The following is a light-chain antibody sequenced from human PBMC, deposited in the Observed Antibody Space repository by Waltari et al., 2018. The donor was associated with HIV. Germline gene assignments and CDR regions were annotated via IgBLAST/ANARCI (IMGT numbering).Light chain of an antibody. CDR2: AAS. CDR1: DTVVSNY. CDR3: HQYGSSPRA. J-gene: IGKJ1*01. Sequence: IVLTQSPGTLSLSPGERATLSCTASDTVVSNYLALYRQTPGQAPSLLIYAASRRATGIPGRFSASGSGTDFTLTSSRLEPEDCAVYYCHQYGSSPRAFGQGTKVEI. V-gene: IGKV3-20*01.